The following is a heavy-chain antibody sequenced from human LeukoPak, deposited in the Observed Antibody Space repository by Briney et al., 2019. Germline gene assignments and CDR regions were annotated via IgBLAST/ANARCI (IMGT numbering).Heavy chain of an antibody. V-gene: IGHV4-39*01. J-gene: IGHJ4*02. D-gene: IGHD4-23*01. CDR2: IYYSGST. CDR3: ARRSGGNSDPLAY. Sequence: SSETLSLTCTVSGGSISSYSWGWIRQPPGKGLEWIASIYYSGSTYYNPSLKSRVTISVDTSNNQFSLRLSSVTAADTAVYYCARRSGGNSDPLAYWGQGTLVTVSS. CDR1: GGSISSYS.